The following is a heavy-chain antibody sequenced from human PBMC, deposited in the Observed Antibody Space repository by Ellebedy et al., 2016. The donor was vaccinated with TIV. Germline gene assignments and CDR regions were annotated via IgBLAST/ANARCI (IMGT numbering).Heavy chain of an antibody. J-gene: IGHJ4*02. Sequence: GESLKISXAASGFIFSVYGMHWVRQAPGKGLEWVTVISYDGSNKHYADSVKGRFTISRDNFKNTLYLQMNSLRAEDTAVYYCAKDRRYYDFVFDYWGQGTLVTVSS. CDR3: AKDRRYYDFVFDY. CDR1: GFIFSVYG. V-gene: IGHV3-30*18. D-gene: IGHD3-3*01. CDR2: ISYDGSNK.